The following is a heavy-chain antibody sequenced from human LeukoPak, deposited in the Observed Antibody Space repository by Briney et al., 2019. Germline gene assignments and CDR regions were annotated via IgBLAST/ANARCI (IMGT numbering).Heavy chain of an antibody. J-gene: IGHJ4*02. Sequence: GGSLRLSCAASGFTFSSYAMHWVRQAPGKGLEWVAVISYDGSNKYYADSVKGRFTISRDNSKNTLYLQMNSLRAEDTAVYYCARSTKKFDYWGQGTLVIVSS. V-gene: IGHV3-30-3*01. CDR1: GFTFSSYA. D-gene: IGHD1-1*01. CDR2: ISYDGSNK. CDR3: ARSTKKFDY.